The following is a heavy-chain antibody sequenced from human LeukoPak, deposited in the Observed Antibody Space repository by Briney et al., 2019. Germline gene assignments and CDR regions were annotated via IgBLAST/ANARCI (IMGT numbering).Heavy chain of an antibody. CDR2: ISGSGGST. V-gene: IGHV3-23*01. CDR1: GFTFSSYA. Sequence: GGSLRLSCAASGFTFSSYAMSWVRQAPGKGLEWVSAISGSGGSTYYADSVRGRFTISRDNTKNTLYLQMDSLRVEDTAVYYCAKDGFAGTRSWFSIFDNWGQGTLVAVSS. D-gene: IGHD2-2*01. CDR3: AKDGFAGTRSWFSIFDN. J-gene: IGHJ4*02.